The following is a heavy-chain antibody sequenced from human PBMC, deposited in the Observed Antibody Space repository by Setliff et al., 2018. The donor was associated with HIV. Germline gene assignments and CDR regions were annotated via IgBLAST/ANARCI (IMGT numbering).Heavy chain of an antibody. V-gene: IGHV4-4*07. J-gene: IGHJ5*02. CDR2: IYSSGRT. Sequence: SETLSLTCTVSGGSISNYYWSWIRQPAEKGLEWIGRIYSSGRTNYNPSLKSRVTMSLDTSKNQFSLKLSSVTAADTAVYYCAKRAVQDGTVTSSNWFDPWGQGT. D-gene: IGHD1-7*01. CDR3: AKRAVQDGTVTSSNWFDP. CDR1: GGSISNYY.